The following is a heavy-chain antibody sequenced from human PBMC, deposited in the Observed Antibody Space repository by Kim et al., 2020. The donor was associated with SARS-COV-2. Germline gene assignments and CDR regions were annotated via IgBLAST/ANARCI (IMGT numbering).Heavy chain of an antibody. J-gene: IGHJ4*02. CDR1: GGSISSSSYY. CDR3: ARGIAAAGVRTVDY. CDR2: VYYSGST. Sequence: SETLSLTCTVSGGSISSSSYYWGWIRQPPGQGLEWIGSVYYSGSTYYNPSLKSRVTISVDTSKNQFSLKLGSVTAADTAVYYCARGIAAAGVRTVDYWGQGTLVTVSS. D-gene: IGHD6-13*01. V-gene: IGHV4-39*01.